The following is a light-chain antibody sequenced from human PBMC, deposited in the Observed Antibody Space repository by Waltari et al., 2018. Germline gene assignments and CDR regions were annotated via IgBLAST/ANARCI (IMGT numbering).Light chain of an antibody. CDR3: QNYDGAPLT. Sequence: QMTQSPPSLSASLGARVTITCRASRDVGNYLAWYHQKPGKIPDLLVYGASTLQSGVPSRFSGSGSGADFTLTIIGLQPEDVGTYYCQNYDGAPLTFGPGTKVHFK. V-gene: IGKV1-27*01. J-gene: IGKJ3*01. CDR2: GAS. CDR1: RDVGNY.